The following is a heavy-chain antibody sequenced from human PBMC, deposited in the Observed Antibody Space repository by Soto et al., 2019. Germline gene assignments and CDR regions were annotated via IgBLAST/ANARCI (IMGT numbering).Heavy chain of an antibody. CDR2: IIPISGAT. CDR3: ARRIYHYGSGNYADDY. CDR1: GGTFSNYA. D-gene: IGHD3-10*01. V-gene: IGHV1-69*01. Sequence: QVQLVQSGAEVKKPGSSVKVSCKASGGTFSNYAISWVRQAPGQGLEWMGVIIPISGATHYAQKFQGRVTITADESTSTAYVEMSSRRSEDTAVYYCARRIYHYGSGNYADDYRGQGTLVTVSS. J-gene: IGHJ4*02.